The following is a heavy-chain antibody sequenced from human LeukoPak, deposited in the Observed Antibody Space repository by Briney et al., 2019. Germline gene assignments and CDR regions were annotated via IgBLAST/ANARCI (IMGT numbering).Heavy chain of an antibody. CDR3: AREVSGAAAWWFDP. CDR1: GGTFISYA. Sequence: SVKVSCKASGGTFISYAISWVRQAPGQGLEWMGGIIPIFGTANYAQKFQGRVTITTDESTSTAYMELSSLRSEDTAVYYCAREVSGAAAWWFDPWGQGTLVTASS. J-gene: IGHJ5*02. D-gene: IGHD6-13*01. CDR2: IIPIFGTA. V-gene: IGHV1-69*05.